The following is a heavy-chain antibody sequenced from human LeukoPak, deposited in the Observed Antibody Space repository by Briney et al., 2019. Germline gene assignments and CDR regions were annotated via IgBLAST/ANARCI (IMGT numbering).Heavy chain of an antibody. CDR3: ARDQAQKVLRYFDWAPDAFDI. Sequence: GGSLRLSCAASGFTFSSYAMSWVRQAPGKGLEWVSAISGSGGSTYYADSVKGRFTISRDNSKNTLYLQMNSLRAEDTAVYYCARDQAQKVLRYFDWAPDAFDIWGQGTMVTVSS. J-gene: IGHJ3*02. D-gene: IGHD3-9*01. CDR1: GFTFSSYA. CDR2: ISGSGGST. V-gene: IGHV3-23*01.